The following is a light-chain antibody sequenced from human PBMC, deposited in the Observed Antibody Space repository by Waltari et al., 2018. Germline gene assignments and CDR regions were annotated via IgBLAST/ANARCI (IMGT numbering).Light chain of an antibody. Sequence: DIQMTQFPSTLSASIGDRITITRRASQSISVWLAWYQQKPGRAPKLLIFRASSLESGVPSRFSGSGSGTEFTLTISSLQPDDFATYYCQQYSTYSTTFGGGTKVEIK. J-gene: IGKJ4*01. V-gene: IGKV1-5*03. CDR3: QQYSTYSTT. CDR1: QSISVW. CDR2: RAS.